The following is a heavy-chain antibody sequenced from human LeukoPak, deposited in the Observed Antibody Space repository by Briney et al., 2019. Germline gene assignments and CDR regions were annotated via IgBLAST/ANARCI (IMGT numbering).Heavy chain of an antibody. Sequence: PGGSLRLSCAASGFTFSSYSMNWVRQAPGKGLEWVSSISSSSSYIYYADSVKGRFTISRDNAKNSMYLQMNSLRAEDTAVYYCARVSVEMATIRWGQGTLVTVSS. CDR1: GFTFSSYS. D-gene: IGHD5-24*01. J-gene: IGHJ4*02. CDR2: ISSSSSYI. V-gene: IGHV3-21*01. CDR3: ARVSVEMATIR.